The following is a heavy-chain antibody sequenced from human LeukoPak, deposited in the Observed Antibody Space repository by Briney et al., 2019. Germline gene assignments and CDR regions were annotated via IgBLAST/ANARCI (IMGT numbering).Heavy chain of an antibody. CDR1: GYTFTSYA. D-gene: IGHD3-22*01. V-gene: IGHV1-69*04. CDR2: IIPILGIA. J-gene: IGHJ4*02. Sequence: SVKVSCKASGYTFTSYAMNWVRQAPGQGLEWMGRIIPILGIANYAQKFQGRVTITADKSTSTAYMELSSLRSEDTAVYYCARGEDYYDSSGHYFDYWGQGTLVTVSS. CDR3: ARGEDYYDSSGHYFDY.